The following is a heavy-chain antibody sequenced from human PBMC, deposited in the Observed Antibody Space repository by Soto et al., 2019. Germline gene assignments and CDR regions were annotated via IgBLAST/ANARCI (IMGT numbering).Heavy chain of an antibody. D-gene: IGHD6-19*01. V-gene: IGHV1-46*01. J-gene: IGHJ4*02. Sequence: QVQLVQSGAEVKKPGASVKVSCKASGYTFTSFYLHWVRQAPGQGLEWMGSINPSGGDTKYAQKFQGRVTMPTDTSANTVYLDLSSLKSEDTAVYYCASLAVAGTYFDYWGQGTLVTVSS. CDR3: ASLAVAGTYFDY. CDR1: GYTFTSFY. CDR2: INPSGGDT.